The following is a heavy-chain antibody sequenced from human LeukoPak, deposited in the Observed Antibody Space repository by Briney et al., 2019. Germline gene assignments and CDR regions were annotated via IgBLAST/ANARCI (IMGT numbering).Heavy chain of an antibody. D-gene: IGHD3-22*01. Sequence: GGSLRLSCAASGFTFSNFAMHWVRQAPGKGLEWVAVITYDGSNKYYADSVKGRFTISRDNSKNTLYLQMNSLRAEDTAVYYCARDNSGYPFDAFDSRGQGTMVTVSS. V-gene: IGHV3-30-3*01. CDR2: ITYDGSNK. CDR3: ARDNSGYPFDAFDS. J-gene: IGHJ3*02. CDR1: GFTFSNFA.